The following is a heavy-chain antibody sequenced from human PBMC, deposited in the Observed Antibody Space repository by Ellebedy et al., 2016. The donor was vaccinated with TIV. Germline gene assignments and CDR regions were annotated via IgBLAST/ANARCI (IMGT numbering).Heavy chain of an antibody. CDR1: GFTVSSNY. J-gene: IGHJ2*01. D-gene: IGHD3-10*01. CDR3: ARESMVRGVIYLPRYFDL. Sequence: PGGSLRLSCAASGFTVSSNYMSWVRQAPGKGLEWVSVIYSGGSTYYPDSVKGRFTISRNNSKNTLYLQMNSLRAEDTAVYYCARESMVRGVIYLPRYFDLWGRGTLVTVSS. CDR2: IYSGGST. V-gene: IGHV3-53*04.